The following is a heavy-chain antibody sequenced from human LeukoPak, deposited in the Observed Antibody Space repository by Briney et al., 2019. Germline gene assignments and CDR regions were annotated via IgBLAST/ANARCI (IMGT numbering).Heavy chain of an antibody. J-gene: IGHJ4*02. V-gene: IGHV5-51*01. Sequence: GESLKISCQASGYSFTNYWIGWVRQMPGKGLEWMGIIYPGDSDTRYSPSFQGQVTISADKSISTAYLQWSSLKASDTAMYYCARLNSGSYSGEFDYWGQGTLVTVSS. CDR2: IYPGDSDT. CDR1: GYSFTNYW. D-gene: IGHD1-26*01. CDR3: ARLNSGSYSGEFDY.